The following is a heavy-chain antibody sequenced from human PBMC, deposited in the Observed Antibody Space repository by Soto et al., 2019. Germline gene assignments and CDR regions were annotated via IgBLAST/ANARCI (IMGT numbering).Heavy chain of an antibody. V-gene: IGHV3-48*02. CDR2: ISGSSSTI. Sequence: GGSLRLSCAVSGFTFSGYSMNWVRQAPGKGLEWISYISGSSSTIDYADSVKGRFTISRDNGKNSLYLQMNSLRDEDTAVYYCARDGPTTISGMVIIGPYYFDHWGQGTSVTVSS. J-gene: IGHJ4*02. CDR1: GFTFSGYS. CDR3: ARDGPTTISGMVIIGPYYFDH. D-gene: IGHD3-3*01.